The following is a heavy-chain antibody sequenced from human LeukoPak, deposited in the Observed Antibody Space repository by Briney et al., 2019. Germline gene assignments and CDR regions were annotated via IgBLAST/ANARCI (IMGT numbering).Heavy chain of an antibody. CDR3: ARDKAHSYGYYFDP. Sequence: SETLSLTCTVSGHAISTYYWNWIRQTPGKGLEWIGHIANGRTDYNPSLKSRVIISVDTSKNQISLRLTSVTPEDTAVYYCARDKAHSYGYYFDPWGQGTQVLVSS. CDR1: GHAISTYY. CDR2: IANGRT. D-gene: IGHD5-18*01. J-gene: IGHJ4*02. V-gene: IGHV4-4*08.